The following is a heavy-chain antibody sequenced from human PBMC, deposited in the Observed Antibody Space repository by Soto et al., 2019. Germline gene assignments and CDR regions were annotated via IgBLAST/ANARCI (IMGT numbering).Heavy chain of an antibody. V-gene: IGHV1-18*01. J-gene: IGHJ4*02. CDR2: ISAYNGNT. Sequence: QVQLVQSGAEVKKPGASVKGSCKASGYTFSSYFISWVRQAPGQGLEWMGWISAYNGNTNYAQNLQGRVTRTTDTSTSTAYMELRSLRSADTAVYYCARDLPPVDYWGQGTLVTVSS. CDR1: GYTFSSYF. CDR3: ARDLPPVDY.